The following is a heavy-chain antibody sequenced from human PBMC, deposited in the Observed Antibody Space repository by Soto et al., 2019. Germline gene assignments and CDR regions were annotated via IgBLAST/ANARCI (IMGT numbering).Heavy chain of an antibody. CDR1: GFTVSSNY. CDR2: IYSGGST. V-gene: IGHV3-53*01. D-gene: IGHD3-22*01. Sequence: GGSLRLSCAASGFTVSSNYMSWVRQAPGKGLEWVSVIYSGGSTYYADSVKGRFTISRDNSKNTLYLQMNSLRAEDTAVYYCARVLAPYYYDSSGYSWFDTWGQGTLVTVSS. CDR3: ARVLAPYYYDSSGYSWFDT. J-gene: IGHJ5*02.